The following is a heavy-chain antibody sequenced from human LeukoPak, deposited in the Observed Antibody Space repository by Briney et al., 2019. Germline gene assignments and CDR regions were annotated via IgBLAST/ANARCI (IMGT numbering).Heavy chain of an antibody. CDR3: ARDLDGSGSYYTDY. V-gene: IGHV1-18*01. J-gene: IGHJ4*02. D-gene: IGHD3-10*01. CDR1: GYTFAGYG. CDR2: ISAYKRNT. Sequence: EAPVKVSCKASGYTFAGYGISWVRQAPGQGLEWMGWISAYKRNTNYAQKFQGRVTMTTDTSSSTAYMELMSLRSDDTAVYYCARDLDGSGSYYTDYWGQGTLVTVSS.